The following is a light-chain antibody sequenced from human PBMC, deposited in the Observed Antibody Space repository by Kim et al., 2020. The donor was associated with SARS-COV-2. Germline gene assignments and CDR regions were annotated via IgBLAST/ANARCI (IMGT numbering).Light chain of an antibody. V-gene: IGLV2-14*03. CDR2: NVS. CDR3: SSFTTSGTWV. J-gene: IGLJ3*02. CDR1: SEYVVGYND. Sequence: RSITSSCTGTSEYVVGYNDVSRYQQHPGKAPKLVINNVSLRPSGVSNRFSGSKSGDTASLTISGLQAEDEGHYYCSSFTTSGTWVFGGGTKVTVL.